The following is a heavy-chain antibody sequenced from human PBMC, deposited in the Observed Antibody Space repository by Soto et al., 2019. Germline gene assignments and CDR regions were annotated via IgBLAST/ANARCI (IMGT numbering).Heavy chain of an antibody. CDR1: GLTLSDFY. CDR2: ISSDSSDI. V-gene: IGHV3-11*01. CDR3: ARGHHGLGI. Sequence: QVQLVESGGDLVKPGGSLRLSCRASGLTLSDFYMSWVRQTPGKGPEWLSYISSDSSDIFYADSVKGRFTISRDNAQNSLYMQMNGLSDDDTAVYFCARGHHGLGIWGQGTTVTVSS. J-gene: IGHJ6*02.